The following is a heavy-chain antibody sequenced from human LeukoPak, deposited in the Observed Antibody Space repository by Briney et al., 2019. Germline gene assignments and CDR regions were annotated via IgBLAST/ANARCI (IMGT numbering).Heavy chain of an antibody. V-gene: IGHV3-11*01. D-gene: IGHD2-15*01. Sequence: GGSLSLSRAASGFTFSDYYMSWIRQAPGKGLEWVSYISNGGRTIYYADSVKGRFTISRDNANNSLYLQMNSLRAEDTAVYYCARGAGVRSRGDGSIYPTPRYWGQGSLVTVSS. CDR3: ARGAGVRSRGDGSIYPTPRY. CDR2: ISNGGRTI. CDR1: GFTFSDYY. J-gene: IGHJ4*02.